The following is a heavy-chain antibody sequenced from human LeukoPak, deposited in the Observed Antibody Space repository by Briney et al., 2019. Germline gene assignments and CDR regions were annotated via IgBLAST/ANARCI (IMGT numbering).Heavy chain of an antibody. CDR2: FNPGDSDS. D-gene: IGHD2-8*01. CDR3: ARQAAGVSLDY. V-gene: IGHV5-51*01. CDR1: GYTFSIYW. Sequence: GESLKISCKGAGYTFSIYWIGWVRQMPGKGLEWMGIFNPGDSDSRYSPSFQGQVTISADKSINTAYLQWSSLKASDTAMYYCARQAAGVSLDYWGQGTLVTVSS. J-gene: IGHJ4*02.